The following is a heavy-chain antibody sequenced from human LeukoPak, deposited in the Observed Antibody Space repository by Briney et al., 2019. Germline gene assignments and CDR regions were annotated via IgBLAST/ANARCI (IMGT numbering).Heavy chain of an antibody. CDR2: IYYSGST. J-gene: IGHJ4*02. Sequence: PSETLSLTCTVSGGSISSGDYYWSWIRQPPGKGLEWIGYIYYSGSTYYNPSLKSRVTISVDTSKNHFSLKLSSVTAADTAVYYCARWPYDSSGYYPLNFDYWGQGTLVTVSS. CDR3: ARWPYDSSGYYPLNFDY. CDR1: GGSISSGDYY. D-gene: IGHD3-22*01. V-gene: IGHV4-30-4*08.